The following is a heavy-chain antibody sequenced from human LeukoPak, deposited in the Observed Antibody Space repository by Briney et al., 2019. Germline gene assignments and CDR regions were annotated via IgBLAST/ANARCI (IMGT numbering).Heavy chain of an antibody. CDR3: ARGVEAYCGGDCYSGAFDI. CDR2: INHSGST. Sequence: SETLSLTCAVSGGSFSGYYWSWIRQPPGKGLEWIGEINHSGSTNYNPSLKSRVTISVDTSKNQFSLKLSSVTAADTAVYYCARGVEAYCGGDCYSGAFDIWGQGTMVTVSS. D-gene: IGHD2-21*02. V-gene: IGHV4-34*01. CDR1: GGSFSGYY. J-gene: IGHJ3*02.